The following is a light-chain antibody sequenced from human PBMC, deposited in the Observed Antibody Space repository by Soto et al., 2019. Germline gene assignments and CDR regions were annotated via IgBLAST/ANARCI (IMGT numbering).Light chain of an antibody. J-gene: IGKJ2*01. Sequence: DIQMTQSPSSLSASVGDRVTITCRASKSISNYLNWYQQKPGKAPNLLIYAVSSLRSGVPSRFSGSGSGTDFTLTISSLQPDDFATYYCQQSYSTARTFGQGTKLEIK. V-gene: IGKV1-39*01. CDR2: AVS. CDR3: QQSYSTART. CDR1: KSISNY.